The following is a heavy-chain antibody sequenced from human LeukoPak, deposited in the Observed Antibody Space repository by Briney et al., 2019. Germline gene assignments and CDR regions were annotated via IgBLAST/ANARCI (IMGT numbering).Heavy chain of an antibody. Sequence: GGSLRLSCATSGFPFSAYDMHWVRQAPGKGLEWVSAFGSAGDTCYPGAVKGRFTISRDYATDSLYLQMTSLRAGDTAVYFCVRGALPGDNWYFDLWGRGTLVTVSS. CDR2: FGSAGDT. CDR3: VRGALPGDNWYFDL. J-gene: IGHJ2*01. V-gene: IGHV3-13*01. CDR1: GFPFSAYD.